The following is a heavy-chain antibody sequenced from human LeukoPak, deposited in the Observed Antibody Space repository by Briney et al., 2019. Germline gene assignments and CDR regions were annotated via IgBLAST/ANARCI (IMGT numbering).Heavy chain of an antibody. D-gene: IGHD2-15*01. Sequence: ASVKVSCXASGYTFTSYGISWVRQAPGQGLEWMGRINPNSGGTNYAQKFQGRVTMTRDTSISTAYMELSRLRSDDTAVYYCARGYCSGGSCYSVENWFDPWGQRTLVTVSS. CDR1: GYTFTSYG. V-gene: IGHV1-2*06. CDR2: INPNSGGT. J-gene: IGHJ5*02. CDR3: ARGYCSGGSCYSVENWFDP.